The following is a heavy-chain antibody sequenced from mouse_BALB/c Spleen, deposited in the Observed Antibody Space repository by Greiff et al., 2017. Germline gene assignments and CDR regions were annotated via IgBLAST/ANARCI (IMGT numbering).Heavy chain of an antibody. V-gene: IGHV2-9*02. D-gene: IGHD2-1*01. J-gene: IGHJ4*01. CDR2: IWAGGST. CDR1: GFSLTSYG. CDR3: ARDRGGNYPFYAMDY. Sequence: VQLQQSGPGLVAPSQSLSITCTVSGFSLTSYGVHWVRQPPGKGLEWLGVIWAGGSTNYNSALMSRLSISKDNSKSQVFLKMNSLQTDDTAMYYCARDRGGNYPFYAMDYWGQGTSVTVSS.